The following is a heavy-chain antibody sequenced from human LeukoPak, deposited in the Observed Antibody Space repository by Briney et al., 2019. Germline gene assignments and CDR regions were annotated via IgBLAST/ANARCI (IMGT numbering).Heavy chain of an antibody. J-gene: IGHJ6*02. Sequence: GGSLRLSCAASGFTFSSYAMSWVRQAPGKGLEWVSAISGSGGSTYYADSVKGRFTISRDNSKNTLYLQMNSLRAEDTAVYYCAKDQVGSGWSINYYYYYGMDVWGQGTTVIVSS. CDR3: AKDQVGSGWSINYYYYYGMDV. D-gene: IGHD6-19*01. V-gene: IGHV3-23*01. CDR1: GFTFSSYA. CDR2: ISGSGGST.